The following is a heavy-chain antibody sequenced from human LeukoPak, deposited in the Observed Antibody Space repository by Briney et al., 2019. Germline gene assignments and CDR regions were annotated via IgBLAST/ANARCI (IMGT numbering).Heavy chain of an antibody. CDR2: IGSTGVFT. D-gene: IGHD5-24*01. Sequence: GESLRLSCAASGFTFKNHGMSWVRQAPGKGLEWVSAIGSTGVFTYYADSVKGRFTISRDNSKNTMYLHMNSLRAEDTAVYYCAKDRLKDGYNGDWGQGTLVIVSS. V-gene: IGHV3-23*01. CDR1: GFTFKNHG. CDR3: AKDRLKDGYNGD. J-gene: IGHJ4*02.